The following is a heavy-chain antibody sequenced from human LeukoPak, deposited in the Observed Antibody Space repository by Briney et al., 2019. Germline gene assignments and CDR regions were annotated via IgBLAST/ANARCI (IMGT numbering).Heavy chain of an antibody. J-gene: IGHJ6*02. CDR3: ARERAIRYYYYYGMEV. CDR2: MNPNSGNT. Sequence: ASVKVSCKASGYTFTSYDIHWVRQATGQGLAGMGWMNPNSGNTGYAQKCRGRVTMTRNTSISTAYMELSSLRSEYPAVYYCARERAIRYYYYYGMEVWGQGNTVTVSS. V-gene: IGHV1-8*01. D-gene: IGHD2-2*01. CDR1: GYTFTSYD.